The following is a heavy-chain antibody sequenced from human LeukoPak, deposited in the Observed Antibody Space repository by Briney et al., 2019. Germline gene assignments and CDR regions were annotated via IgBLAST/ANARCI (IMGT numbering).Heavy chain of an antibody. J-gene: IGHJ3*02. CDR3: ARRSYGAKPRAFDI. Sequence: KPSETLSLTCAVYGGSFSGYYWSWIRQPPGKGLEWIGEINHSGSTNYNPSLKSRVTISVDTSKNQFSLKLSSVTAADTAVYYCARRSYGAKPRAFDIWGQGTMVTVSS. V-gene: IGHV4-34*01. D-gene: IGHD3-10*01. CDR2: INHSGST. CDR1: GGSFSGYY.